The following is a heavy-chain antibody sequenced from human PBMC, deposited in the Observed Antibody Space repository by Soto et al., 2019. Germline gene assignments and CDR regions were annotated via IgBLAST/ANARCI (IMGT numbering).Heavy chain of an antibody. V-gene: IGHV3-30-3*01. CDR3: ARDRSALNTAMVTDGMDV. D-gene: IGHD5-18*01. CDR2: ISYDGSNK. Sequence: GGSMEPYCAASGFAFSSYAMHWDRQAPGKGLEWVAVISYDGSNKYYADSVRGRFTISRDNSKNTLYLQMNSLRAEDTAVYYCARDRSALNTAMVTDGMDVWGQGTTVTVSS. CDR1: GFAFSSYA. J-gene: IGHJ6*02.